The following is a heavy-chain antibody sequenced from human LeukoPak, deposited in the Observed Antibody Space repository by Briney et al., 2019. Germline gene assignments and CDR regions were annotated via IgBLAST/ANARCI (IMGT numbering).Heavy chain of an antibody. CDR1: GGSFSGYY. Sequence: PSETLSLTCAVYGGSFSGYYWSWIRQPPGKGLEWIGEINHSGSTNYNPSLKSRVTISVDTSKNQFSLKPSSVTAADTAVYYCARVASYGDYGHYYYGMDVWGQGTTVTVSS. J-gene: IGHJ6*02. V-gene: IGHV4-34*01. D-gene: IGHD4-17*01. CDR2: INHSGST. CDR3: ARVASYGDYGHYYYGMDV.